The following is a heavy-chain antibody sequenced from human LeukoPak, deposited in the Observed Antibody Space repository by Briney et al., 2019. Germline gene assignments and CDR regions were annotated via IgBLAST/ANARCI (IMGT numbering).Heavy chain of an antibody. CDR3: ARFISPYYYDSSGYYFDY. CDR2: IYYSGST. J-gene: IGHJ4*02. V-gene: IGHV4-31*11. Sequence: SETLSLTCAVSGGSISSGGYSWSWIRQHPGKGLEWIGYIYYSGSTYYNPSLKSRVTISVDTSKNQFSLKLSSVTAADTAVYYCARFISPYYYDSSGYYFDYWGQGTLVTVSS. CDR1: GGSISSGGYS. D-gene: IGHD3-22*01.